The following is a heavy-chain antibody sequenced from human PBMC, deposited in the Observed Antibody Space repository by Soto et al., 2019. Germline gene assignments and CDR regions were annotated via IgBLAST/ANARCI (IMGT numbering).Heavy chain of an antibody. CDR3: ARDYVDYSGYDYFDY. Sequence: SETLSLTCTVSGGSISSYYWSWIRQPPGKGLEWIGYIYYSGSTNYNPSLKSRVTISVDTSKNQFSLKLSSVTAADTAVYYCARDYVDYSGYDYFDYWGQGTLVTVSS. J-gene: IGHJ4*02. V-gene: IGHV4-59*01. CDR2: IYYSGST. CDR1: GGSISSYY. D-gene: IGHD5-12*01.